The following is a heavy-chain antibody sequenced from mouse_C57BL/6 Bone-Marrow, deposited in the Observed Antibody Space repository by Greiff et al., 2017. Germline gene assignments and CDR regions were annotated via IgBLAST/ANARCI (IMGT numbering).Heavy chain of an antibody. Sequence: QVQLKESGAELVRPGTSVKLSCKASGYTFTSYWMHWVKQRPGQGLEWIGVIDPSDSYTNYNQKFKGKATLTVDTSSSTAYMQLSSLTSEDSAVYYCARDYYGSSYWYFDVWGTGTTVTVSS. D-gene: IGHD1-1*01. V-gene: IGHV1-59*01. CDR3: ARDYYGSSYWYFDV. CDR1: GYTFTSYW. CDR2: IDPSDSYT. J-gene: IGHJ1*03.